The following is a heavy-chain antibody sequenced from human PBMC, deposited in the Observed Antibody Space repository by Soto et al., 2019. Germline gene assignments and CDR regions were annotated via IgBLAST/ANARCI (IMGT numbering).Heavy chain of an antibody. CDR2: IIPIFGTA. CDR1: GGTFSSYA. Sequence: QVQLVQSGAEVKKPGSSVKVSCKASGGTFSSYAISWVRQAPGQGLEWMGEIIPIFGTANYAQKFQGRVTITADESTSTAYMERSRLTSEDTAVYYCARDRGPSSGYYPYWFDPWGQGTLGTVSS. CDR3: ARDRGPSSGYYPYWFDP. D-gene: IGHD3-22*01. J-gene: IGHJ5*02. V-gene: IGHV1-69*12.